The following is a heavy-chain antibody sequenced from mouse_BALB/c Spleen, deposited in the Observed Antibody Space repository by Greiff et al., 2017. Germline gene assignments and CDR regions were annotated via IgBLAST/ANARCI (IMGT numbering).Heavy chain of an antibody. J-gene: IGHJ3*01. CDR1: GFNIKDTY. CDR2: IDPANGNT. Sequence: EVMLVESGAELVKPGASVKLSCTASGFNIKDTYMHWVKQRPEQGLEWIGRIDPANGNTKYDPKFQGKATITADTSSNTAYLQLSSLTSEDTAVYYCAREDYYGSPWFAYWGQGTLVTVSA. V-gene: IGHV14-3*02. D-gene: IGHD1-1*01. CDR3: AREDYYGSPWFAY.